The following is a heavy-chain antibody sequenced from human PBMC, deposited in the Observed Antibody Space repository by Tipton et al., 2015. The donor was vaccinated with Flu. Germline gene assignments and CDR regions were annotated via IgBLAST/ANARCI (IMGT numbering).Heavy chain of an antibody. CDR3: SREYYDYVWGSYRNYYFDY. V-gene: IGHV3-74*01. D-gene: IGHD3-16*01. Sequence: GSLRLSCAASGFTFSSYWMHWVRQAPGKGLVWVSRINSDGSSTSYADSVKGRFTISRDNAKNTLYLQMNSLRAEDTAVYYCSREYYDYVWGSYRNYYFDYGGQGTLVTVSS. CDR1: GFTFSSYW. CDR2: INSDGSST. J-gene: IGHJ4*02.